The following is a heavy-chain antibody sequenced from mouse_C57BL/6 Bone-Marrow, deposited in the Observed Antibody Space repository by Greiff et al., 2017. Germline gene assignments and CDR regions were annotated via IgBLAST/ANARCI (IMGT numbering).Heavy chain of an antibody. CDR1: GYTFTSYW. V-gene: IGHV1-61*01. J-gene: IGHJ3*01. CDR2: IYPSDSET. Sequence: QVQLQQPGAELVRPGSSVKLSCKASGYTFTSYWMDWVKQRPGQGLEWIGNIYPSDSETHYNQKFKDKATLTVDKSSSTAYMQLSSLTSEDSAVYYCARSRDGYRAWFAYWGQGTLVTVSA. D-gene: IGHD2-3*01. CDR3: ARSRDGYRAWFAY.